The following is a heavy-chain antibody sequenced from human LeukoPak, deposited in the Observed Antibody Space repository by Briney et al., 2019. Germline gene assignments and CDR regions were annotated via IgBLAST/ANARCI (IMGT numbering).Heavy chain of an antibody. J-gene: IGHJ4*02. Sequence: GGSLRLSCAASGFTFSSCGMHWVRQAPGKGLEWVAVTSYDGSNKYYADSVKGRFTISRDNSKNTLYLQMNSLRAEDTAMYYCVRAVGGNDGRTFGYWAQGTLVTVSS. CDR2: TSYDGSNK. CDR3: VRAVGGNDGRTFGY. D-gene: IGHD3-3*01. CDR1: GFTFSSCG. V-gene: IGHV3-30*03.